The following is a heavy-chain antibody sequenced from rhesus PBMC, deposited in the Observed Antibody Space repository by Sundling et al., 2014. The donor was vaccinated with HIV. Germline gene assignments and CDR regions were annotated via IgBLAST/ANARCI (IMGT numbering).Heavy chain of an antibody. J-gene: IGHJ6*01. CDR2: ISGSGGNT. CDR1: GASISSFW. D-gene: IGHD4-29*01. CDR3: ARGTVVSYYNGFDS. V-gene: IGHV4-173*01. Sequence: QVQVQESGPGLVKPSETLSLTCTVSGASISSFWWSWIRQPPGKGLEWIGRISGSGGNTDYNPSLKSRVTISKDTSKNQFSLKLSSVTAADTAVYYCARGTVVSYYNGFDSWGQGVVVTVSS.